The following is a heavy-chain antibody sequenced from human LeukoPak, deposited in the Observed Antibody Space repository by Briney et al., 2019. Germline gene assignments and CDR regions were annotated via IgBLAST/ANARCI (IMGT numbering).Heavy chain of an antibody. CDR1: GYTFSNYY. CDR3: ARSVVIIALDY. D-gene: IGHD3-3*01. CDR2: INPSGGST. V-gene: IGHV1-46*01. Sequence: ASVKVSCKASGYTFSNYYMHWVRQAPGQGLEWMGIINPSGGSTSYAQKFQGRVTMTRDTSTSTVYMELSSLRSEDTAVYYCARSVVIIALDYWGQGTLVTVSS. J-gene: IGHJ4*02.